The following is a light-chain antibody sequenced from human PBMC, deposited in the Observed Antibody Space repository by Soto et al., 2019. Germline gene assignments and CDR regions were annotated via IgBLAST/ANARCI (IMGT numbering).Light chain of an antibody. CDR2: EVS. CDR3: SSFTGTSALIL. J-gene: IGLJ2*01. CDR1: SSDVGGYNY. V-gene: IGLV2-14*01. Sequence: QSALTQPASVSGSPGQSFTISCTGTSSDVGGYNYVSWYQQHPGKAPKLMIYEVSNRPAGVSNRFSGSKSGNTASLTISGLQAEDEADYYCSSFTGTSALILFGGGTKLTVL.